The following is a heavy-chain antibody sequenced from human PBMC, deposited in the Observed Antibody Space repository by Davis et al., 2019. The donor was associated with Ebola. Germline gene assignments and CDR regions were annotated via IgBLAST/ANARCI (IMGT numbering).Heavy chain of an antibody. CDR1: GFPFSDYS. CDR2: IYDQST. V-gene: IGHV3-53*05. J-gene: IGHJ4*02. D-gene: IGHD6-19*01. Sequence: GESLKISCVASGFPFSDYSMNWVRQAPGKGLEWVSVIYDQSTAYADSVRGRFIISRDKSNNTLYLEMNSLRVDDTAVYYCATTQWLREFDNWGQGTLVTVSS. CDR3: ATTQWLREFDN.